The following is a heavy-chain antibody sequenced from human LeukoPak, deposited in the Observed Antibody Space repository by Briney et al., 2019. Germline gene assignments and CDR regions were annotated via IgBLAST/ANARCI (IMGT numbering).Heavy chain of an antibody. J-gene: IGHJ4*02. D-gene: IGHD3/OR15-3a*01. Sequence: SETLSLTCTVSGGSISSTNYLRGWIRQPPGKGLEWIGSISYTGTIYYNPSLKSRVTISVDTSKNQLSLKVSSVTAADTAVFYCARDPDFWTGYYYFDYWGQGTLVTVSS. CDR3: ARDPDFWTGYYYFDY. CDR2: ISYTGTI. CDR1: GGSISSTNYL. V-gene: IGHV4-39*07.